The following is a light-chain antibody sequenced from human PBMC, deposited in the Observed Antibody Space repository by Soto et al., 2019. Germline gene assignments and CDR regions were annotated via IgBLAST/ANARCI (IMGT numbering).Light chain of an antibody. CDR1: SSDVGGYNY. CDR2: DVS. Sequence: QSALTQPPSASGSPGQSVAISCTGTSSDVGGYNYVSWYQQLPGKAPKLMIYDVSKRPSGVPDRFSGSKSGNTASLTVSGLQAEDEADYYCSSYAGSNNYVVVGGGTKLTVL. CDR3: SSYAGSNNYVV. J-gene: IGLJ2*01. V-gene: IGLV2-8*01.